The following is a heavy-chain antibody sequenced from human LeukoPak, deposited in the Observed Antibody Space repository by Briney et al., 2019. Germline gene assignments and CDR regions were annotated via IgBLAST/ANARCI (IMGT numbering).Heavy chain of an antibody. CDR1: GFTFSSYS. V-gene: IGHV3-23*01. CDR2: ISGSGGST. CDR3: AKDLIIYSSSRRAFDY. Sequence: GGSLRLSCAASGFTFSSYSMSWVRQAPGRGLEWVSAISGSGGSTYYADSVKGRFTISRDNSKNTLYLQMNSLRAEDTAVYYCAKDLIIYSSSRRAFDYWGQGTLVTVSS. D-gene: IGHD6-13*01. J-gene: IGHJ4*02.